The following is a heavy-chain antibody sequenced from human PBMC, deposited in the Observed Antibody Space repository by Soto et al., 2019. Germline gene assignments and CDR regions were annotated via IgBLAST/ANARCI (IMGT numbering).Heavy chain of an antibody. CDR2: ISSSSSYI. D-gene: IGHD5-18*01. Sequence: EVQLVESGGGLVKPGGSLRLSCAASGFTFSCYSMNWVRQAPGKGLEWVSSISSSSSYIYYADSVKGRFTISRDNAKNALYLQMNSLRAEDTAVYYGARGGYSYYFFDYWGQGTLVTVSS. V-gene: IGHV3-21*01. J-gene: IGHJ4*02. CDR3: ARGGYSYYFFDY. CDR1: GFTFSCYS.